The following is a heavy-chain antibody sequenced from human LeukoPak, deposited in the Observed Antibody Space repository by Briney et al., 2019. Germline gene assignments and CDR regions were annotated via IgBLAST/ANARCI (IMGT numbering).Heavy chain of an antibody. Sequence: GGSLRLSCAASGFTVSSNYMSWVRQAPGKGLEWVSVIYSGGSTYYADSVKGRFTISRDNSKNTLYLQMNSLRAEDTAVYHCARDLFSYGGNRNFDYWGQGTLVTVSS. CDR2: IYSGGST. CDR1: GFTVSSNY. D-gene: IGHD4-17*01. J-gene: IGHJ4*02. CDR3: ARDLFSYGGNRNFDY. V-gene: IGHV3-53*01.